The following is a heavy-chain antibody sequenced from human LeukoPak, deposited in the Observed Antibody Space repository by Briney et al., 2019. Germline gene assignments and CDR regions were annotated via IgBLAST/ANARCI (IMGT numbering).Heavy chain of an antibody. J-gene: IGHJ5*02. CDR1: GASISSSSYY. D-gene: IGHD6-6*01. CDR2: IYYSGNT. Sequence: SETLSLTCTVSGASISSSSYYWGWIRQPPGKGLEWIGSIYYSGNTYYNPSLKSRVTISVDTSKNQSSLKLSSVTAADTAVYYCARGGIAARSWFDPWGQGTLVTVSS. CDR3: ARGGIAARSWFDP. V-gene: IGHV4-39*01.